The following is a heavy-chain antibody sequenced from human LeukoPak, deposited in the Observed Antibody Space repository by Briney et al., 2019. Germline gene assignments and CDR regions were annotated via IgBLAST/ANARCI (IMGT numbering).Heavy chain of an antibody. J-gene: IGHJ4*02. V-gene: IGHV3-23*01. CDR1: GFTFSDYG. D-gene: IGHD2-15*01. CDR2: ISGSGYST. Sequence: GGSLRLSCAASGFTFSDYGMAWVRQAPGKGLEWVSSISGSGYSTYYADSVKGRFTISRDNSKNTLYVQMNNLRTEDTAVYYCARDDGGQGDYWGQGTLVTVSS. CDR3: ARDDGGQGDY.